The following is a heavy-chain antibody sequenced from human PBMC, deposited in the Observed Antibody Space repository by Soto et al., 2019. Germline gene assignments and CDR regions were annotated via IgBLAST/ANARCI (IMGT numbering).Heavy chain of an antibody. Sequence: GGSLRLSCAASGFTFSNAWMNWVRQAPGKGLEWVGRIKSKTDGGTTDYAAPVKGRFTISRDDSKNTLYLQMNSLKTEDTAVYYCTTDRAPIGYDYAQWLVPGWGQGTLVTVSS. CDR3: TTDRAPIGYDYAQWLVPG. V-gene: IGHV3-15*07. CDR1: GFTFSNAW. D-gene: IGHD5-12*01. J-gene: IGHJ4*02. CDR2: IKSKTDGGTT.